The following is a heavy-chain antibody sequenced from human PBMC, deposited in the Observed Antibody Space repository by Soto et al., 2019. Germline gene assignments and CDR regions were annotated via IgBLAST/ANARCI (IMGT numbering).Heavy chain of an antibody. CDR1: GGSISSGDYS. CDR3: ARGVTVFGLVSRFWFDP. Sequence: PSETLSLTCTVCGGSISSGDYSWSWVRPSPGKGLEWIGHIYNSGITYYNPSLKSRVVISIDTSRNQFSLRLNSLTAADRAVYFCARGVTVFGLVSRFWFDPWGQGTVVTVSS. J-gene: IGHJ5*02. CDR2: IYNSGIT. D-gene: IGHD3-3*01. V-gene: IGHV4-30-4*01.